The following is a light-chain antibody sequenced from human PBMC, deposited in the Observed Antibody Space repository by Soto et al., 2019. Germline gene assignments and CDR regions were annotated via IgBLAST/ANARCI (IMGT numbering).Light chain of an antibody. CDR2: DVS. Sequence: QSALTQFASVSGSPGQSITISCTGTSSDVGAYNYVSWYQQHPGKAPKLMIYDVSNRPSGVSNRFSGSKSGNTASLTISGLQAEDEADYFCSSLTSSTTLVFGTGTKLTVL. CDR1: SSDVGAYNY. J-gene: IGLJ1*01. CDR3: SSLTSSTTLV. V-gene: IGLV2-14*03.